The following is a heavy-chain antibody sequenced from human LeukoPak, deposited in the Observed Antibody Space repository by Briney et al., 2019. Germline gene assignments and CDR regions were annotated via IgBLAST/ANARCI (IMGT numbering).Heavy chain of an antibody. CDR3: AREVVGATDFDY. Sequence: GGSLRLSCAASGFTFSDYYMSWVRQAPGKVLEWVSYIISSGSTIYYADSVKGRSTISRDNAKNSLYLQMNSLRAEDTAVYYCAREVVGATDFDYWGQGTLVTVSS. J-gene: IGHJ4*02. V-gene: IGHV3-11*04. D-gene: IGHD1-26*01. CDR1: GFTFSDYY. CDR2: IISSGSTI.